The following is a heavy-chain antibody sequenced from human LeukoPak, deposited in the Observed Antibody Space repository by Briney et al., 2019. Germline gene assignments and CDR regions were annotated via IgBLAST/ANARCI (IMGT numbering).Heavy chain of an antibody. Sequence: SGTLSLTCTVSGGSISSYYWSWIRQPAGKGLEWIGRIYTSGSTNYNPSLKSRVTMSVDTSKNQFSLKLSSVTAADTAVYYCARENVNSSGWYPFYYMDVWGKGTTVTVSS. V-gene: IGHV4-4*07. CDR3: ARENVNSSGWYPFYYMDV. J-gene: IGHJ6*03. CDR1: GGSISSYY. D-gene: IGHD6-19*01. CDR2: IYTSGST.